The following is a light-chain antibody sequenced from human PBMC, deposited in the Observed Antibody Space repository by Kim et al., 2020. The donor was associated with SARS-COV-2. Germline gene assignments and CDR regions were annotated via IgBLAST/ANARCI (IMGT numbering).Light chain of an antibody. Sequence: PGERATLSCRASQSVSSSYLSWYQQKPGQAPRLLIYGASTRATGIPARFSGSGSGTDFTLTISSLQPEDFAVYYCQQDSPPFGGGTKVDIK. CDR3: QQDSPP. V-gene: IGKV3D-7*01. CDR1: QSVSSSY. J-gene: IGKJ4*01. CDR2: GAS.